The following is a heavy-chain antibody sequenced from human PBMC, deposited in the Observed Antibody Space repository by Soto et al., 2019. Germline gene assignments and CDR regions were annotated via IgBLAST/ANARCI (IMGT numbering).Heavy chain of an antibody. D-gene: IGHD3-16*01. CDR2: IKRKTDGGTA. V-gene: IGHV3-15*01. J-gene: IGHJ4*02. CDR3: PKVTLLVFHSDT. CDR1: GFTFSDAW. Sequence: TGGSLRLSCAVSGFTFSDAWMSWVRQAPGKGLEWVGRIKRKTDGGTADYPAPVKGRFTISRDDSEKMLYLQMNSLKTEDTAVYYCPKVTLLVFHSDTWGQGTLAPSPQ.